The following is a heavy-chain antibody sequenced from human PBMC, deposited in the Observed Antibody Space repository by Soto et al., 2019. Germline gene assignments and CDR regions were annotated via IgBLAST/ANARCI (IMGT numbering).Heavy chain of an antibody. CDR3: TGDRPQVVVPAWSVSY. Sequence: EVQLVESGGGLVKPGGSLRLSCAASGFTFSNAWMSWVRQAPGKGLEWVGRIKSKTDGGTTDYAAPVKGRFTIPKDDSKNGGSLQMTGLKTDATAAQSSTGDRPQVVVPAWSVSYWGRGTRVTVAS. CDR1: GFTFSNAW. CDR2: IKSKTDGGTT. J-gene: IGHJ4*01. D-gene: IGHD2-2*01. V-gene: IGHV3-15*01.